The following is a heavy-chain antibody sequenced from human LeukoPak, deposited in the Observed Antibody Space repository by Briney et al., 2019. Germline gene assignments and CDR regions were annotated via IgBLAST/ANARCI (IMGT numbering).Heavy chain of an antibody. CDR3: ARHRGRYSSSRVQRLPGPIGAFDI. V-gene: IGHV4-4*02. CDR1: GGSLTPDNW. CDR2: VYQSGKT. Sequence: PSETLSLTCTVSGGSLTPDNWRSWVRQSPGRGLEWIGEVYQSGKTNYNPSLKSRVTISVDKSNNQFSLKLSSVTAADTAVYYCARHRGRYSSSRVQRLPGPIGAFDIWGQGTMVTVSS. J-gene: IGHJ3*02. D-gene: IGHD6-6*01.